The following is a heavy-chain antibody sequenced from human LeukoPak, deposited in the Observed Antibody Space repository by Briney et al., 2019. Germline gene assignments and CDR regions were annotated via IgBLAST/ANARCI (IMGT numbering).Heavy chain of an antibody. D-gene: IGHD2-2*01. Sequence: GASVKVSCKASGYTFTGYDMHWVRQAPGQGLEWMGWINPNSGGTNYAQKFQGRVTMTRDTSISTAYMELSRLRSDDTAVYYCARGRQRVVVPAAMPNYWGQGTLVTVSS. V-gene: IGHV1-2*02. CDR3: ARGRQRVVVPAAMPNY. CDR2: INPNSGGT. CDR1: GYTFTGYD. J-gene: IGHJ4*02.